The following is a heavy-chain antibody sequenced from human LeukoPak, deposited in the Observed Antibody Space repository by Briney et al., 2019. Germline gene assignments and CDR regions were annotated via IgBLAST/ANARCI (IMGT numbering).Heavy chain of an antibody. V-gene: IGHV3-53*01. Sequence: GGSLRLPCPASGFTVSSNYMSWVRQAPGKGLEWVSVIYSGGSTYYADSVKGRFTISRDNSKNTLYLQMNSLRAEDTAVYYCAGSGWYGVFDYWGQGTLVTVSS. J-gene: IGHJ4*02. CDR2: IYSGGST. D-gene: IGHD6-19*01. CDR1: GFTVSSNY. CDR3: AGSGWYGVFDY.